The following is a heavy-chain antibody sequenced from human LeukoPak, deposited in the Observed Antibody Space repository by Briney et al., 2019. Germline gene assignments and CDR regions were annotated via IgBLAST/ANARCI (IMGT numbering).Heavy chain of an antibody. J-gene: IGHJ3*02. CDR2: TNNDGSGT. CDR1: GXMFSSYW. CDR3: ARDLGWFGELSETDALDI. V-gene: IGHV3-74*01. D-gene: IGHD3-10*01. Sequence: GGSLRLSCAASGXMFSSYWMHWVRQAPGKGLLWVSHTNNDGSGTKYADSVKGRFTISRDNAQNTLYLQMNSLTAEDTAVYYCARDLGWFGELSETDALDIWGQGTKVIVSS.